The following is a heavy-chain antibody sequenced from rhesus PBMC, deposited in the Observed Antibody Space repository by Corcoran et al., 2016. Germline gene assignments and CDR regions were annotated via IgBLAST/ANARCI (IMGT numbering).Heavy chain of an antibody. CDR3: ARRQGSWAFDY. V-gene: IGHV3-37*01. CDR1: GFTFSYYW. J-gene: IGHJ4*01. CDR2: ISQPSGSKT. D-gene: IGHD6-25*01. Sequence: EVQLVESGGGLVQRGGSLRLSCVASGFTFSYYWMAWVRQATGKGMEWVSSISQPSGSKTYYQAPDKGRFTIYRDNAKNTLYLQMNSLRAEDTAVYYCARRQGSWAFDYWGQGVLVTVSS.